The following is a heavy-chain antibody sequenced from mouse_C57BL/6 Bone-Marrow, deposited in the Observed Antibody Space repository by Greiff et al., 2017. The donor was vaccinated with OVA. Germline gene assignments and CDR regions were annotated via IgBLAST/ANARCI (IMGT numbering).Heavy chain of an antibody. CDR2: IRRKSSNYAT. Sequence: EVMLVESGGGLVQPKGSLKLSCAASGFTFNTYAMHWVRQAPGKGLEWVARIRRKSSNYATYYADSVKDRFTISRDDSQSMLYLQMNNLKTEDTAMYYCVRDYDGTLGYFDVWGTGTTVTVSS. CDR1: GFTFNTYA. J-gene: IGHJ1*03. V-gene: IGHV10-3*01. CDR3: VRDYDGTLGYFDV. D-gene: IGHD2-3*01.